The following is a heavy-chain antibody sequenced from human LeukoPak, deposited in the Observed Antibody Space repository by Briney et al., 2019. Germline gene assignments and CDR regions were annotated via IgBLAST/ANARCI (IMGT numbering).Heavy chain of an antibody. J-gene: IGHJ3*02. Sequence: SETLSLTCTVSGGSISSYYWSWIRQPAGKGLEWIGRIYTSGSTNYNPSLKSRVTMSVDTSKSQFSLKLSSVTAADTAVYYCARFPAAMGNDAFDIWGQGTMVTVSS. CDR2: IYTSGST. D-gene: IGHD2-2*01. CDR1: GGSISSYY. V-gene: IGHV4-4*07. CDR3: ARFPAAMGNDAFDI.